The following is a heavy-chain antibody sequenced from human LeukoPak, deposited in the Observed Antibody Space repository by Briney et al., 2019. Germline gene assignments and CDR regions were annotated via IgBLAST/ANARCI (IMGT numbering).Heavy chain of an antibody. CDR3: ARDQGDGYNSFDY. D-gene: IGHD5-24*01. Sequence: SVKVSCKASGGTFSSYAISWVRQAPGQGLEWMGGIIPIFGTANYAQKFKGRVTITTDESTSTAYMELSSLRSEDTAVYYCARDQGDGYNSFDYWGQGTLVTVSS. V-gene: IGHV1-69*05. CDR1: GGTFSSYA. CDR2: IIPIFGTA. J-gene: IGHJ4*02.